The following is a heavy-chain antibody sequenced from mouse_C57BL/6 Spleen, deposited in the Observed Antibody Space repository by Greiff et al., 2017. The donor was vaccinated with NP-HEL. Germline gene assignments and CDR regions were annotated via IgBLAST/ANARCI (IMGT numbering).Heavy chain of an antibody. J-gene: IGHJ2*01. CDR3: ARHEEGITTVVAPFDY. D-gene: IGHD1-1*01. Sequence: QVHVKQSGAELVKPGASVKLSCKASGYTFTEYTIHWVKQRSGQGLEWIGWFYPGSGSIKYNEKFKDKATLTADKSSSTVYMELSRLTSEDSAVYFCARHEEGITTVVAPFDYWGQGTTLTVSS. V-gene: IGHV1-62-2*01. CDR1: GYTFTEYT. CDR2: FYPGSGSI.